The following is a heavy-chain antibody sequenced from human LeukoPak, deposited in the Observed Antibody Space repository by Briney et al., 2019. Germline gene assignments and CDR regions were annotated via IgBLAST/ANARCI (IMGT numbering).Heavy chain of an antibody. D-gene: IGHD6-13*01. J-gene: IGHJ4*02. Sequence: SETLSLTSIVSNDALSDYYWGWIRQPPGKGLEWVGHIYKIGNTYYNPSLKSRVTISVDTSKNHFSLKLNSLTAADTAVYYCARGYSTSWTYYFDYWGQGALVTVSS. CDR2: IYKIGNT. CDR1: NDALSDYY. CDR3: ARGYSTSWTYYFDY. V-gene: IGHV4-59*01.